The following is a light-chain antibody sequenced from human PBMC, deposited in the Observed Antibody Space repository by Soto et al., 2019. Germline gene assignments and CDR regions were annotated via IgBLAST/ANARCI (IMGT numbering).Light chain of an antibody. Sequence: DIVMPQFPLSLSVVPGEPASISCTSSQSLLQTNGHNNLDWYLQRPEQSPQLLIYLIFNRSAGVPDRFSGSGSGTDFTLNITRLDAEDVGVYFCMQPLRTPLTFGPGTKV. CDR1: QSLLQTNGHNN. V-gene: IGKV2-28*01. CDR3: MQPLRTPLT. CDR2: LIF. J-gene: IGKJ3*01.